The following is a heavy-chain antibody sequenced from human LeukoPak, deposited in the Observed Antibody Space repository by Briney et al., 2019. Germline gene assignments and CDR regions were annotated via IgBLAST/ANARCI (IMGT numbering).Heavy chain of an antibody. Sequence: SVKVSCKASGGTFSSYAISWVRQAPGQGLEWMGGIIPIFGTPNYAQKFQGRVTITADESTSTAYVELSSLRSEDTAVYYCVRDGSYYDSSGYYYLYWGQGTLVTVSS. V-gene: IGHV1-69*13. CDR2: IIPIFGTP. CDR1: GGTFSSYA. D-gene: IGHD3-22*01. CDR3: VRDGSYYDSSGYYYLY. J-gene: IGHJ4*02.